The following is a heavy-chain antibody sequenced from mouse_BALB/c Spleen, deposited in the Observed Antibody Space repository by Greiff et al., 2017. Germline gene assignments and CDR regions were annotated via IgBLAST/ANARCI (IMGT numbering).Heavy chain of an antibody. CDR1: GFSLTSYG. Sequence: QEQLKESGPGLVAPSQSLSITCTVSGFSLTSYGVHWVSQPPGKGLECLGVIWAGGSTNYNSALMSRMSISKDNSKSQVFLQMNSLQTDDTAMYYCARDHYYDYGFDYWGQGTTLTVYS. J-gene: IGHJ2*01. CDR2: IWAGGST. D-gene: IGHD2-4*01. V-gene: IGHV2-9*02. CDR3: ARDHYYDYGFDY.